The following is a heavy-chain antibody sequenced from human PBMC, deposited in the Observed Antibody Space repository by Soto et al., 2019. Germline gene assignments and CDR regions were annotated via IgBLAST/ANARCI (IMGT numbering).Heavy chain of an antibody. CDR2: INPNSGGT. CDR1: GYTFTGYY. CDR3: ASDFCSSTSCLNY. D-gene: IGHD2-2*01. Sequence: ASVKVSCKASGYTFTGYYMHWVRQAPGQGLEWMGWINPNSGGTNYAQKFQGWVTMTRDTSISTAYMELSRLRSDDTAVYYCASDFCSSTSCLNYWGQGTLVTVSS. J-gene: IGHJ4*02. V-gene: IGHV1-2*04.